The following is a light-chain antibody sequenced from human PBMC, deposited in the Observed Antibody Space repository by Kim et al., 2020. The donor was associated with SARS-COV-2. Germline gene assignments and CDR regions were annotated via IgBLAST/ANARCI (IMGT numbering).Light chain of an antibody. CDR3: QQYDNWPPYT. CDR2: GAS. V-gene: IGKV3-15*01. Sequence: EVEMTQSPAPLSVSPGERATLSCRASQSVNSNLAWYQQQPGQAPRLLIYGASTRATDIPARFSGSGSGTEFTLIISSLQSEDIAVYYCQQYDNWPPYTFGQGTKLEI. CDR1: QSVNSN. J-gene: IGKJ2*01.